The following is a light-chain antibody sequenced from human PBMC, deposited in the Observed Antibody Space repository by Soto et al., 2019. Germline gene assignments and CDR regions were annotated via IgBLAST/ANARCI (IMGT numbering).Light chain of an antibody. Sequence: QSVLTQPPSASGTPGQRVTISCSGSSSNIGSNTVNWYQQLPGTAPKLLIYSDNQRPSGVPDRFSGSKSGTSASLAISGLQSEDEADYYCQSYDSSLSGSWVFGGGTKLTVL. CDR1: SSNIGSNT. CDR2: SDN. CDR3: QSYDSSLSGSWV. V-gene: IGLV1-44*01. J-gene: IGLJ3*02.